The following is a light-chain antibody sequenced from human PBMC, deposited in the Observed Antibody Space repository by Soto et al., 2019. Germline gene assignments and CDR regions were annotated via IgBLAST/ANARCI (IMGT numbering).Light chain of an antibody. J-gene: IGKJ1*01. CDR1: QTISSW. CDR2: KAS. Sequence: DIQMTQSPFTPSASVGDRVTISCRAGQTISSWLAWYQHKPGKAPKLLIYKASTLQTGVPSRFSGSGSGTEFTLTISSLQPDDFATYFCQQYSRYPWTFGQGTKVEIK. V-gene: IGKV1-5*03. CDR3: QQYSRYPWT.